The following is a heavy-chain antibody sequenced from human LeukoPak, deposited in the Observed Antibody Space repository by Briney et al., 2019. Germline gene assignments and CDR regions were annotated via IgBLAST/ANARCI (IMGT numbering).Heavy chain of an antibody. V-gene: IGHV4-4*02. CDR2: IYHSGST. CDR1: GGSISSSNW. D-gene: IGHD1-26*01. Sequence: SETLSLTCAVSGGSISSSNWWSWVRQPPGKGLEWIGEIYHSGSTNYNPSLKSRVTISVDKPKNQFSLKLSSVTAADTAVYYCARWSIVGATYYFDYWGQGTLVTVSS. CDR3: ARWSIVGATYYFDY. J-gene: IGHJ4*02.